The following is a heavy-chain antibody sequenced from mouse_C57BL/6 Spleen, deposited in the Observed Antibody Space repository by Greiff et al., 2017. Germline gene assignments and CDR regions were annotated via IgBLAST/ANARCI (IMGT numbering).Heavy chain of an antibody. CDR3: ARATTVVSLDY. Sequence: EVKVVESGAELVKPGASVKLSCTASGFNIKDYYMHWVKQRAEQGLEWIGRIDPEDGETKYAPKFQGKATITADTSSNTAYLQLSSLTSEDTAVYYCARATTVVSLDYWGQGTTLTVSS. J-gene: IGHJ2*01. D-gene: IGHD1-1*01. V-gene: IGHV14-2*01. CDR2: IDPEDGET. CDR1: GFNIKDYY.